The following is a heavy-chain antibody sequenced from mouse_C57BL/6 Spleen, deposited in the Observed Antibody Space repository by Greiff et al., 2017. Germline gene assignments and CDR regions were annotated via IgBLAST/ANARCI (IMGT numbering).Heavy chain of an antibody. D-gene: IGHD1-1*01. V-gene: IGHV5-16*01. CDR2: INYDGSST. CDR1: GFTFSDYY. J-gene: IGHJ4*01. Sequence: DVKLVESEGGLVQPGSSMKLSCTASGFTFSDYYMAWVRQVPEKGLEWVANINYDGSSTYYLDSLKSRFIISRDNAKNILYLQMSSLKSEDTATYYCARVGHYYGSSYPYAMYYWGQGTSVTVSS. CDR3: ARVGHYYGSSYPYAMYY.